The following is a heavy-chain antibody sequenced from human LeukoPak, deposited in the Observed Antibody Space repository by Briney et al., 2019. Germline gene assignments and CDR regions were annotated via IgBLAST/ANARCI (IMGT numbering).Heavy chain of an antibody. CDR2: ISGSGGDT. CDR1: GFTFSSYA. CDR3: ARERWLQSGYFDY. J-gene: IGHJ4*02. D-gene: IGHD5-24*01. Sequence: GGSLRLSCAASGFTFSSYAMSWVRQAPGKGLEWVSAISGSGGDTYYADSVKGRFTISRDNSKNTLYLQMNSLRAEDTAVYYCARERWLQSGYFDYWGQGTLVTLSS. V-gene: IGHV3-23*01.